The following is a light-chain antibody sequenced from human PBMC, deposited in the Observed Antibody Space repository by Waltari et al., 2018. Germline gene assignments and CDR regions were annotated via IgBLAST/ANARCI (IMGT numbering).Light chain of an antibody. CDR3: TSYTSSITYV. J-gene: IGLJ1*01. V-gene: IGLV2-14*01. Sequence: QSALTQPHSVSASPGQSVTIPCSGSINDVGVEDYVSWYQQLPGKAPKLMIYEVNNRPSGVSDRFSGSKSGNTASLTISGLQAEDEADYYCTSYTSSITYVFGTGTKVTVL. CDR1: INDVGVEDY. CDR2: EVN.